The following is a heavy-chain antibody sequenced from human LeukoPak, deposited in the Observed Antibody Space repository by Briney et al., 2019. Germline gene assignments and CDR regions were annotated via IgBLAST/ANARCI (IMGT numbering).Heavy chain of an antibody. CDR2: TSGSGNTI. J-gene: IGHJ4*02. V-gene: IGHV3-11*01. CDR1: GFPFSDYY. D-gene: IGHD6-13*01. CDR3: AKEGSSWSTFDY. Sequence: GGSLRLSCAATGFPFSDYYLSWIRQAPGKGLEWVSYTSGSGNTIYYADSVKGRFTISRDNAKNSLYLQMNSLRAEDMALYYCAKEGSSWSTFDYWGQGTLVTVSS.